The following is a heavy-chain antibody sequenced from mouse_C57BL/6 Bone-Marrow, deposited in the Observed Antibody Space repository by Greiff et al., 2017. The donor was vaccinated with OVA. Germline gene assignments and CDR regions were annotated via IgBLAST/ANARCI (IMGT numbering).Heavy chain of an antibody. Sequence: EVKLMESGGDLVKPGGSLKLSCAASGFTFSSYGMSWVRQTPDKRLEWVATISSGGSYTYSPDSVKGRFTISRDNAKNTLYLQMSSLKSEDTAMYYCARRLYYHYFDDWGQGTTLTVSS. CDR3: ARRLYYHYFDD. V-gene: IGHV5-6*02. D-gene: IGHD1-1*01. CDR1: GFTFSSYG. CDR2: ISSGGSYT. J-gene: IGHJ2*01.